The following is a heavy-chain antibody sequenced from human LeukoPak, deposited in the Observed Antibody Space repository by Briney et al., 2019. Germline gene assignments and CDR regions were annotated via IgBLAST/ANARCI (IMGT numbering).Heavy chain of an antibody. V-gene: IGHV3-74*01. Sequence: GGSLRLSCAASGFTFSRYWIHWVRQAPGKGLEWVSRINPDGSTTTYADSVKGRFTISRDNAKNTVYLQMNSLGAEDTAVYYCARVYDILTGYYPPDYWGQGTLVTVSS. D-gene: IGHD3-9*01. CDR3: ARVYDILTGYYPPDY. CDR1: GFTFSRYW. CDR2: INPDGSTT. J-gene: IGHJ4*02.